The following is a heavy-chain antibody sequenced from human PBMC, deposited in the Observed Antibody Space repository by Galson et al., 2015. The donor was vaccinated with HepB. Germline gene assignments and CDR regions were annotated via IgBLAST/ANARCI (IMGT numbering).Heavy chain of an antibody. CDR1: TFIFSTYS. D-gene: IGHD3-16*01. CDR3: ASGGNYDY. V-gene: IGHV3-11*03. Sequence: SLRLSCAASTFIFSTYSMNWVRQAPGKGLEWVSYISYTTYADSVKGRFTASRDNAKNSLFLQMNSLRGDDTAVYYCASGGNYDYWGQGTLVTVSS. J-gene: IGHJ4*02. CDR2: ISYT.